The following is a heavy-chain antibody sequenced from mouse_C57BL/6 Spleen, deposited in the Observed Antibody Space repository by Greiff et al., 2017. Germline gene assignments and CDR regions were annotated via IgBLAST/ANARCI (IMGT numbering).Heavy chain of an antibody. D-gene: IGHD2-2*01. CDR3: ARTLPYGYDGYAMDY. V-gene: IGHV1-64*01. J-gene: IGHJ4*01. CDR1: GYTFTSYW. Sequence: QVQLQQPGAELVKPGASVKLSCKASGYTFTSYWMHWVKRRPGQGLEWIGMIHPNSGSTNYNEKFKSKATLTVDKSSSTAYMQLSSLTSEDSAVYYCARTLPYGYDGYAMDYWGQGTSVTVSS. CDR2: IHPNSGST.